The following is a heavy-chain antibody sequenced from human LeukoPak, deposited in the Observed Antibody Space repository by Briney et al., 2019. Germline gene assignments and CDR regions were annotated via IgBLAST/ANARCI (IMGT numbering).Heavy chain of an antibody. Sequence: ASVKVSCKASGYTFTSYAMHWVRQAPGQRLEWMGWINAGNGNTKCSQKFQGRVTITRDTSASTAYMELSSLRSEDTAVYYCASNMATGTSAFDYWGQGTLVTVSS. CDR3: ASNMATGTSAFDY. D-gene: IGHD5-24*01. V-gene: IGHV1-3*01. CDR2: INAGNGNT. CDR1: GYTFTSYA. J-gene: IGHJ4*02.